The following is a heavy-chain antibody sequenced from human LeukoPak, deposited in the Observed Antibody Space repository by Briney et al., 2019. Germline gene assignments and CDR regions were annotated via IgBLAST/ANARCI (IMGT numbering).Heavy chain of an antibody. CDR1: GGSISGYY. J-gene: IGHJ5*02. CDR2: IYYSGST. Sequence: SETLSLTCTVSGGSISGYYWSWIRQPPGKGLEWIGYIYYSGSTNYNPSLKSRVTISVDTSKNQFSLKLSSVTAADTAVYYCASARGVKFYGWFDPWGQGTLVTVSS. D-gene: IGHD3-10*01. V-gene: IGHV4-59*01. CDR3: ASARGVKFYGWFDP.